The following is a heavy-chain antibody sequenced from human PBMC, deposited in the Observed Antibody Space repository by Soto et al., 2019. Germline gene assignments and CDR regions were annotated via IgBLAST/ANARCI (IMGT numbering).Heavy chain of an antibody. J-gene: IGHJ5*02. CDR2: INPSGGST. Sequence: ASVKVSCKSSGYTFTSYYMHWGRQAPGQGLEWMGIINPSGGSTSYAQKFQGRVTMTRDTSTSTVYMELSSLRSEDTAVYYCARDISIGYYDSSGPARDWFDPWGQGTLVTVSS. CDR3: ARDISIGYYDSSGPARDWFDP. D-gene: IGHD3-22*01. CDR1: GYTFTSYY. V-gene: IGHV1-46*01.